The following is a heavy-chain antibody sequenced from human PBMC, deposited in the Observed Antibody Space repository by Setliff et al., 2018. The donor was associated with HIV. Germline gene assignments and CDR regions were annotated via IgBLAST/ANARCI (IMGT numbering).Heavy chain of an antibody. Sequence: SLRLSCAASGFTFRSYEMNWVRQAPGKGLEWVSYISSSGNIIYYADSVKGRFTISRDNAKNSLYLQMNSLRAEDTAVYYCASHPSVYGPPFDYWGQGTLVTVSS. CDR1: GFTFRSYE. CDR2: ISSSGNII. CDR3: ASHPSVYGPPFDY. J-gene: IGHJ4*02. D-gene: IGHD2-8*01. V-gene: IGHV3-48*03.